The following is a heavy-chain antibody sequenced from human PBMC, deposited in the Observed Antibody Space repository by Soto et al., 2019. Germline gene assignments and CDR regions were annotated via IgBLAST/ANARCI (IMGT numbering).Heavy chain of an antibody. J-gene: IGHJ4*02. V-gene: IGHV3-48*02. CDR1: GFALTPYS. CDR2: INKNGFTI. Sequence: LXLSCAVSGFALTPYSMNWFRQAPGKGLEWISFINKNGFTIYYADSVKGRFTISRDYAKNSLYLQMDSLRHEDTAVYYCERGEVTGTSLFDYWGLGTLVTVSS. D-gene: IGHD6-19*01. CDR3: ERGEVTGTSLFDY.